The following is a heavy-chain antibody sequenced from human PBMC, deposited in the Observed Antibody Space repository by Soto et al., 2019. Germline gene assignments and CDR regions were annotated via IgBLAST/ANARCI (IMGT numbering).Heavy chain of an antibody. J-gene: IGHJ4*02. CDR3: TRQTDAVQWLVVPTDYNFDY. V-gene: IGHV3-73*01. D-gene: IGHD6-19*01. Sequence: GGSLRLSCAASGFAFSGSAMYWVRQASGKGPEWVGRIRSKGHNYATAYAESVKGRFTISRDDSMNTAYLQMNSLKTEDTAVYFCTRQTDAVQWLVVPTDYNFDYWGQGTLVTVSS. CDR1: GFAFSGSA. CDR2: IRSKGHNYAT.